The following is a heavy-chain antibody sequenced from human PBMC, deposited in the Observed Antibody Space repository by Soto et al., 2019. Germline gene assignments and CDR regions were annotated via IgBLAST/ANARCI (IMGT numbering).Heavy chain of an antibody. CDR1: GYTFTGYY. D-gene: IGHD3-22*01. CDR3: ARSPTMTGYYYYYGMDV. CDR2: INPNSGGT. V-gene: IGHV1-2*02. J-gene: IGHJ6*02. Sequence: GASVKVSCKASGYTFTGYYMHWVRQAPGQGLEWMGWINPNSGGTNYAQKFQGRVTMTRDTSISTAYMELSRLRSDDTAVYYCARSPTMTGYYYYYGMDVWGQGTTVTVSS.